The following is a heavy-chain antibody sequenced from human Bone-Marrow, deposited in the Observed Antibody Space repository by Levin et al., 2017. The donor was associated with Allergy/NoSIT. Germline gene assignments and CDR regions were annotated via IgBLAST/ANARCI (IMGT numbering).Heavy chain of an antibody. V-gene: IGHV3-30*03. D-gene: IGHD3-9*01. Sequence: GESLKISCATSASIFSVYGMHWVRQAPGKGLEWVALISYDGSVKHYADSVRGRFTISRDNSKNTLYLQMNSLRPEDTAVYFCVARTDILEGFPIDVCGHGTKVTVSS. CDR1: ASIFSVYG. CDR3: VARTDILEGFPIDV. CDR2: ISYDGSVK. J-gene: IGHJ3*01.